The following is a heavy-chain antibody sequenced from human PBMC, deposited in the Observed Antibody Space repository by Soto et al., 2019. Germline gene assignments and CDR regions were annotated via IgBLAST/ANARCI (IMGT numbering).Heavy chain of an antibody. D-gene: IGHD5-12*01. CDR3: ARAGLHWLTHFDF. CDR2: IYPGNGDT. J-gene: IGHJ4*02. V-gene: IGHV1-3*01. Sequence: QVQLVQSGTEVKKPGASVKVSCKASGYTFTKYVIHWVRQAPGQRLEWMGGIYPGNGDTRYSERFQDRVAITRDTXASIVYMEVSGLRSEDTAVYSCARAGLHWLTHFDFWGQGTRVTVSS. CDR1: GYTFTKYV.